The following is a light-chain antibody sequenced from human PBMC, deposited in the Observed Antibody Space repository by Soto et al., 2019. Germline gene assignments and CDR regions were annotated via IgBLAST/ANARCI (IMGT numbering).Light chain of an antibody. CDR2: GAS. V-gene: IGKV3-20*01. Sequence: EIVLTQSPGTLSLSPGERATLSCRASQSVSSSYLAWYQQKLGQAPRLLIYGASSRATGIPDRFSGSGSGTDFTLTISRLEPEDFAVYYCQQYGSSPLTFGGGTTVEIK. CDR3: QQYGSSPLT. J-gene: IGKJ4*01. CDR1: QSVSSSY.